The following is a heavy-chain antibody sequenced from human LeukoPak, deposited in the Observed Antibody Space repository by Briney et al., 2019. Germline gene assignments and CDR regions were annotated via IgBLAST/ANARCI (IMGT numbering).Heavy chain of an antibody. CDR2: VHHSGGT. V-gene: IGHV4-59*11. CDR3: AKWANDRQAFDI. D-gene: IGHD1-14*01. CDR1: GDSLTSHY. J-gene: IGHJ3*02. Sequence: SETLSLTCIVAGDSLTSHYWNWIRQPPGKGLEWIGYVHHSGGTTYHPSLKSRVTMSVDTSKNHFSLKIISVTAADTAMYYCAKWANDRQAFDIWGQGTMVTASP.